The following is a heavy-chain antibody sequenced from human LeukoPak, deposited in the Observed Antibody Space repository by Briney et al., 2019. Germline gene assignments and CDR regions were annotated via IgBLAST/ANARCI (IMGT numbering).Heavy chain of an antibody. V-gene: IGHV1-18*01. CDR1: GYTFTSYG. CDR3: ARSRSRYDSSGYYDY. CDR2: ISAYNGNT. J-gene: IGHJ4*02. Sequence: GASVKVSRKASGYTFTSYGISWVRQAPGQGLEWMGWISAYNGNTNYAQKLQGRVTMTTDTSTSTAYMELRSLRSDDTAVYYCARSRSRYDSSGYYDYWGQGTLVTVSS. D-gene: IGHD3-22*01.